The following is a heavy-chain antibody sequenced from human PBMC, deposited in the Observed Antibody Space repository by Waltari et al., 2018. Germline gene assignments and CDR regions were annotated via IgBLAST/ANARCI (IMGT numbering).Heavy chain of an antibody. J-gene: IGHJ4*02. Sequence: QVQLVESGGDVVQPGGSLRLSGAASGFIFSNYGMHWGRQAPGKGRERVAFIRSDVRNKYYSESVKGRFTVSRDNSKNTLYLQMNRLRPEDTAVYHCASGYCGITRCSGQYFDYWGQGTPVTVSS. D-gene: IGHD2-2*01. CDR3: ASGYCGITRCSGQYFDY. V-gene: IGHV3-30*02. CDR2: IRSDVRNK. CDR1: GFIFSNYG.